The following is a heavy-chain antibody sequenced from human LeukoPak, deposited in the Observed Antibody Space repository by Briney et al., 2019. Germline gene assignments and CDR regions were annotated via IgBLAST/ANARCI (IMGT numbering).Heavy chain of an antibody. V-gene: IGHV1-69*04. CDR2: IIPILGIA. CDR3: ARVGGGQMTRDY. J-gene: IGHJ4*02. CDR1: GGTFSSYA. Sequence: ASVKVSCKASGGTFSSYAISWVRQAPGQGLEWMGRIIPILGIANYAQKFQGRVTITADKSTSTAYMELSSLRSEDTAVYYCARVGGGQMTRDYWGQGTLVTVSS. D-gene: IGHD1-26*01.